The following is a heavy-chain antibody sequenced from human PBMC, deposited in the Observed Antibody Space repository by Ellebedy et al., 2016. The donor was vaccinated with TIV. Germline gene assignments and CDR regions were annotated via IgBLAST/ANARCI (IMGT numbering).Heavy chain of an antibody. CDR1: GFIFSSYD. CDR3: AKVAVAVPALSAPNYMDV. J-gene: IGHJ6*03. V-gene: IGHV3-30*18. CDR2: ISYDGSNK. D-gene: IGHD2-2*01. Sequence: GGSLRLXXVASGFIFSSYDMHWVRQAPGKGLEWVAVISYDGSNKYHADSVKGRFTISRDNSENTMYLQMNSLRPEDTAVYYCAKVAVAVPALSAPNYMDVWGKGTTVTVSS.